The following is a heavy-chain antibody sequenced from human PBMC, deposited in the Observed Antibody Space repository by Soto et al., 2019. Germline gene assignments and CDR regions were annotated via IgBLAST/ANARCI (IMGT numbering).Heavy chain of an antibody. D-gene: IGHD3-22*01. CDR3: ARGRTVRNYADDSSDYFYFFDY. Sequence: ETLSLTCTVSGDSISTFYWGWMRQSPGKELEWIGYVYYTGSTNYNPSLKSRVTISVDRSKNQFSLKLTSANAADTAVYYCARGRTVRNYADDSSDYFYFFDYWGQGTQVTVYS. CDR2: VYYTGST. V-gene: IGHV4-59*01. CDR1: GDSISTFY. J-gene: IGHJ4*02.